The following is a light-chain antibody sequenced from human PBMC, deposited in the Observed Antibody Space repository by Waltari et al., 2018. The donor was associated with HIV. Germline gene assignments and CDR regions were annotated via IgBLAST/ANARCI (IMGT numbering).Light chain of an antibody. J-gene: IGKJ4*01. V-gene: IGKV1-33*01. Sequence: DIQMTQSPSPLSASVGDRVTITCRASQDISNDLNWFQQRPGKAPNLLFFDASNLHTGVSSRFSGRGSGRDFSLTIPNLQPDDSATYFCQQYDNVPLNFGAGTKVQIK. CDR2: DAS. CDR3: QQYDNVPLN. CDR1: QDISND.